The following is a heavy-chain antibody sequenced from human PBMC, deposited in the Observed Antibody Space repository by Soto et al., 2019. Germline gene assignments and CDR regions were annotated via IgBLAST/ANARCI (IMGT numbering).Heavy chain of an antibody. CDR2: ISGSGVST. Sequence: WWSLGLSCAASGFTVSSYAMIWVLQAPGKGLEWVSAISGSGVSTHYADSVKGRFTISRDNSKNTLYLQMNSPRANDTAVYYCAKDYSYDSPGYKRFDYWGQGTLVTVSS. D-gene: IGHD3-22*01. CDR1: GFTVSSYA. V-gene: IGHV3-23*01. J-gene: IGHJ4*02. CDR3: AKDYSYDSPGYKRFDY.